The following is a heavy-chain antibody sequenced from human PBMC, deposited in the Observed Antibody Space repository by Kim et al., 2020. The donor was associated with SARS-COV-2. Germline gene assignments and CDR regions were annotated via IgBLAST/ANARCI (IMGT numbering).Heavy chain of an antibody. CDR3: ARLLYYYDSSGYYPNGY. J-gene: IGHJ4*02. Sequence: GGSLRLSCAASGFTFSSYSMNWVRQAPGKGLEWGSYISSSSSTIYSADSVKGRFTISRDNAKNSLYLQMNSLRDEDTAVYYCARLLYYYDSSGYYPNGYWGQGTLVTVSS. CDR1: GFTFSSYS. CDR2: ISSSSSTI. V-gene: IGHV3-48*02. D-gene: IGHD3-22*01.